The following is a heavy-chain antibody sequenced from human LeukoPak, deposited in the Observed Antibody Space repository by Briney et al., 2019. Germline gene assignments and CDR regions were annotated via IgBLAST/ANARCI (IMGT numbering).Heavy chain of an antibody. CDR3: ARFGYSSGLDY. V-gene: IGHV4-59*01. CDR1: GGSISSYY. D-gene: IGHD6-19*01. J-gene: IGHJ4*02. Sequence: SETLSLTCTVSGGSISSYYWSWIRQPTGKGLEWIGYIYYSGSTNYNPSLKSRVTISVDTSKNQFSLKLSSVTAADTAVYYCARFGYSSGLDYWGQGTLVTVSS. CDR2: IYYSGST.